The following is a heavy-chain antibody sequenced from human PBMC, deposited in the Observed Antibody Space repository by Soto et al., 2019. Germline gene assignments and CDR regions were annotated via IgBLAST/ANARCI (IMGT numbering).Heavy chain of an antibody. V-gene: IGHV4-59*11. Sequence: SETLSLTCSVSGGSINSHYWSWIRQPPGKGLEWIAYIYSSGNTRYNPSLGSRVTISLDTSKNQFSLNLNSVTASDTAVYYCARTDYSGSTDSWGQGTLVTVSS. J-gene: IGHJ4*02. CDR2: IYSSGNT. CDR3: ARTDYSGSTDS. CDR1: GGSINSHY. D-gene: IGHD3-10*01.